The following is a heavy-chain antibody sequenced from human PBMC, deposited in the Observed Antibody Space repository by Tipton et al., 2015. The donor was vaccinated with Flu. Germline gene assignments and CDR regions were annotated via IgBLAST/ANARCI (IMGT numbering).Heavy chain of an antibody. CDR1: GGSIIGHY. D-gene: IGHD1-26*01. J-gene: IGHJ4*02. CDR2: IYFSGST. V-gene: IGHV4-59*11. CDR3: ARGSYGELLYFDY. Sequence: TLSLTCSVSGGSIIGHYWNWIRQPPGKGLEWIGYIYFSGSTEYNPSLRSRVTISLDTSKKHFSLNLSSVIAADTAMYYCARGSYGELLYFDYWGQGTLGIVSS.